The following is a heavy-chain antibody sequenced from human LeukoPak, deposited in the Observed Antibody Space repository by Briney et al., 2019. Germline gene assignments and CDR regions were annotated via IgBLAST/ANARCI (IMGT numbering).Heavy chain of an antibody. CDR2: LSGGGETT. Sequence: GVSLRFSCAASGFTFNNYAMNWLRQAQGKGRVGFSSLSGGGETTHYADSAKRRFTISRDNYQNTLYLQMNSLRAEDTAVYYCARDYADYVGYFFFDYWGQGTLVTVSS. D-gene: IGHD4-17*01. CDR3: ARDYADYVGYFFFDY. J-gene: IGHJ4*02. V-gene: IGHV3-23*01. CDR1: GFTFNNYA.